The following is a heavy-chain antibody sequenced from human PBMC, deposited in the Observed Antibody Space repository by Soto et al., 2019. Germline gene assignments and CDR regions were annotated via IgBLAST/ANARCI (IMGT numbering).Heavy chain of an antibody. J-gene: IGHJ6*02. Sequence: QVQLVESGGGVVQPGRSLRLSCAASGFPFSSYAIHWVRQAPGEGLEWVAVISSDGRNEHYADSVKGRFTLSRDNSKNTLDLQMNSLRAEDTAVYYCAREGNYGDNFYYYYGMDVWGQGTTVTVSS. CDR3: AREGNYGDNFYYYYGMDV. V-gene: IGHV3-30*04. CDR1: GFPFSSYA. D-gene: IGHD4-17*01. CDR2: ISSDGRNE.